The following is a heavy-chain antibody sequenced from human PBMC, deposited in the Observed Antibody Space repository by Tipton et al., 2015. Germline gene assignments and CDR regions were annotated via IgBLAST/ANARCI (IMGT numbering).Heavy chain of an antibody. J-gene: IGHJ4*02. V-gene: IGHV1-69*01. Sequence: QSGAEVKKPGSSVKISCKASGNAAINWVRQAPGPGLEWMGGIIPIFGTANYAQRFQGRVTITADESTTTAYMELTSLRSEDTAVYYCATEPPMVRGVIISPGVWGQGTLVTVSS. D-gene: IGHD3-10*01. CDR2: IIPIFGTA. CDR1: GNAA. CDR3: ATEPPMVRGVIISPGV.